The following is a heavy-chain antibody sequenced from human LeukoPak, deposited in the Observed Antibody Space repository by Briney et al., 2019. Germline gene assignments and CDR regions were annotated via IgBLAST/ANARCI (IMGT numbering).Heavy chain of an antibody. CDR2: IYPGDSDT. CDR1: ASSFTSYW. Sequence: GESLKISCKGSASSFTSYWTGWVPQMPGKGLGWMGIIYPGDSDTRYSPSFQGQVTISADKSISTAYLQWSSLKASDTAMYYCARRGSWPHYFDYWGQGTLVTVSS. J-gene: IGHJ4*02. V-gene: IGHV5-51*01. D-gene: IGHD6-13*01. CDR3: ARRGSWPHYFDY.